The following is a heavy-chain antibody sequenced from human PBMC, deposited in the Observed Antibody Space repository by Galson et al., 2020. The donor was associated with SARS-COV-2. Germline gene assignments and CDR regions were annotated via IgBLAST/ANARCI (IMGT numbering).Heavy chain of an antibody. CDR2: IYHRGYI. CDR3: SSIIVTAYYFSYMDV. J-gene: IGHJ6*03. Sequence: SETLSLTCAVSGGSISSSDWWGWVRQSPGKGLEWIGEIYHRGYINYNPSPQSRVTMSVDTSKNQFSLKLNSVTAADTALYYCSSIIVTAYYFSYMDVWGKGTAVTVSS. CDR1: GGSISSSDW. V-gene: IGHV4-4*02. D-gene: IGHD2-21*02.